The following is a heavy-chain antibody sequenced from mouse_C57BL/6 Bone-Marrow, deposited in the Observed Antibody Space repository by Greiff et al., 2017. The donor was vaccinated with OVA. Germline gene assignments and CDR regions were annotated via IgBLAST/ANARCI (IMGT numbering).Heavy chain of an antibody. D-gene: IGHD4-1*01. J-gene: IGHJ2*01. CDR1: GFSFNTYA. CDR2: IRSKSNNYAT. CDR3: VRLTGHYFDY. Sequence: EVQVVESGGGLVQPKGSLKLSCAASGFSFNTYAMNWVRQAPGKGLEWVARIRSKSNNYATYYADSVKDRFTISRDDSESMLYLQMNNLKTEDTAMYYCVRLTGHYFDYWGQGTTLTVSS. V-gene: IGHV10-1*01.